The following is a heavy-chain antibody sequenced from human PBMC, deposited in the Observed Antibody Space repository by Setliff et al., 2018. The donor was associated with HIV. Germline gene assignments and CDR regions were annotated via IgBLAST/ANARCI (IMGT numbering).Heavy chain of an antibody. Sequence: GGSLRLSCAASGFTFSSYEMHWVRQVTGKGLEWVSAIGTAGDTYYPGSVKGRFIISREKAKNSMYLQMNSLRAGDTAVYYCVREAHDSNNMGAFDIWGQGTMVTVSS. D-gene: IGHD3-22*01. J-gene: IGHJ3*02. CDR1: GFTFSSYE. CDR2: IGTAGDT. CDR3: VREAHDSNNMGAFDI. V-gene: IGHV3-13*01.